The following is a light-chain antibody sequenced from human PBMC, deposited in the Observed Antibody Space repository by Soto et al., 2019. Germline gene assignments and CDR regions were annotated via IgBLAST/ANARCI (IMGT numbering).Light chain of an antibody. V-gene: IGKV3-20*01. Sequence: ELVLTHPPGTLSLSPGKRATLSCRAGRRVSSTYLAWYQQKPGQAPRPLIYDASSRATGIPDRFSGSGSGTDFTLTISRLEPEDFAVYYCQQYGSSLSLTFGQGTKVEIK. CDR3: QQYGSSLSLT. CDR1: RRVSSTY. CDR2: DAS. J-gene: IGKJ1*01.